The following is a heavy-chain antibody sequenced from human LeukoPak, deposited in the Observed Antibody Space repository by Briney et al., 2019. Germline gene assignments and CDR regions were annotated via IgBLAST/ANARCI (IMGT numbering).Heavy chain of an antibody. J-gene: IGHJ2*01. D-gene: IGHD6-6*01. Sequence: ASVKVSCKASGYTFTSYYMHWVRQGPGQGLEWMGIINPSGGSTSYAQKFQGRVTMTRDTSTNTVYMELSSLRSEDTAVFYCVRGASSIAALNPFWYFDLWGRGTRVTVSS. V-gene: IGHV1-46*01. CDR2: INPSGGST. CDR3: VRGASSIAALNPFWYFDL. CDR1: GYTFTSYY.